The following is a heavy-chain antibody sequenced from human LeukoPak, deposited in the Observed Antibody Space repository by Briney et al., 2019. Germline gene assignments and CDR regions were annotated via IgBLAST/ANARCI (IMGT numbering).Heavy chain of an antibody. CDR1: GYTLTDLS. V-gene: IGHV1-24*01. J-gene: IGHJ3*02. CDR2: FDPEDGET. D-gene: IGHD4-17*01. Sequence: ASVKVSCKVSGYTLTDLSMHWVRQAPGRRLESMGGFDPEDGETIYAQKFQGRVTMTEDTSTDTAYMELSSLRSEDTAVYYCATGGSMTTVTNDAFDIWGQGTMVTVSS. CDR3: ATGGSMTTVTNDAFDI.